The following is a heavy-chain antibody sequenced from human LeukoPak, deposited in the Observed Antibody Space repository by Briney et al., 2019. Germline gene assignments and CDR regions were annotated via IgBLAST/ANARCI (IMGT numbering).Heavy chain of an antibody. Sequence: GASVKVSCTASGYTFTGYYMHWVRQAPGQGLEWMGWINPNSGGTNYAQKFQGGVTMTRDTSISTAYMELSRLRSDDTAVYYCAGREGAANYYYGMDVWGQGTTVTVSS. D-gene: IGHD5-18*01. J-gene: IGHJ6*02. V-gene: IGHV1-2*02. CDR1: GYTFTGYY. CDR2: INPNSGGT. CDR3: AGREGAANYYYGMDV.